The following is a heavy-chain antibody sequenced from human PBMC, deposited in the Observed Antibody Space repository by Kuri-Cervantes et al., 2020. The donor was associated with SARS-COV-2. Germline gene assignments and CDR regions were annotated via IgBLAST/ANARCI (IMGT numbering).Heavy chain of an antibody. J-gene: IGHJ6*03. CDR2: ISAYNGNT. V-gene: IGHV1-18*01. CDR3: ARTRGSGSGYYYYYYMDV. D-gene: IGHD3-10*01. CDR1: GYTFTSYG. Sequence: ASVKVSCKASGYTFTSYGISWVRQAPGQGLEWMGWISAYNGNTNYAQKLQGSVTMTRDTSISTAYMELSSLRSEDTAVDYCARTRGSGSGYYYYYYMDVWGKGTTVTVSS.